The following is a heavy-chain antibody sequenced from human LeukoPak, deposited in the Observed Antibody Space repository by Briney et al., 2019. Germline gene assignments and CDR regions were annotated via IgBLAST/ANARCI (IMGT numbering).Heavy chain of an antibody. V-gene: IGHV3-30*18. Sequence: GGSLRLSCAAYGFTFSSYGMHWVRQAPGKGLEWVAVISYDGSNKYYADSLKGRFTISRDNSKNTLYLQMNSLRAEDTAVYYCAKTGFGYYYDSSGSFDYWGQGTLVTVSS. CDR3: AKTGFGYYYDSSGSFDY. J-gene: IGHJ4*02. D-gene: IGHD3-22*01. CDR2: ISYDGSNK. CDR1: GFTFSSYG.